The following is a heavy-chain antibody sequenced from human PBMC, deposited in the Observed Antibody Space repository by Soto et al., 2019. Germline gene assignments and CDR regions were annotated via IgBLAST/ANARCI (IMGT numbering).Heavy chain of an antibody. CDR3: ARRVSGNYDY. J-gene: IGHJ4*02. CDR2: ISSNGGTT. D-gene: IGHD1-7*01. CDR1: GFTFSSYD. V-gene: IGHV3-64*01. Sequence: EVQLAESGGGMVQPGGSLRLSCVASGFTFSSYDMHWVRQAPGKGLEYVSSISSNGGTTYYGNSVKGRFTISRDNSKNTLYLQTGSLRAQDMAVYYCARRVSGNYDYWGEGTLVTVSS.